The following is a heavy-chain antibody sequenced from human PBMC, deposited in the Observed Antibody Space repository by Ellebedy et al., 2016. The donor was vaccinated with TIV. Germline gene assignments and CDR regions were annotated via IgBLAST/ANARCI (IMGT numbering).Heavy chain of an antibody. CDR1: GFTFSDYY. Sequence: GESLKISCAASGFTFSDYYMSWIRQAPGKGLEWIAHISSSGTNMYYADSVQGRFAISRDNTKNSLFLQMNSVRADDTALYYCARVRYFDPPDYWGQGTRVTVSS. CDR3: ARVRYFDPPDY. J-gene: IGHJ4*01. D-gene: IGHD3-9*01. CDR2: ISSSGTNM. V-gene: IGHV3-11*01.